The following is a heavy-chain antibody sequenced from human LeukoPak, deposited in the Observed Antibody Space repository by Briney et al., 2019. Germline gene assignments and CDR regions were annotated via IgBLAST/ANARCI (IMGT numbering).Heavy chain of an antibody. CDR3: ARVSISSSWYTAWFDP. Sequence: GASVKVSCKASGGTFSSYAISWVRQAPGQGLEWMGRIIPILGIANYAQKFQGRVTNTADKSTSTAYMELSSLRSEDTAVYYCARVSISSSWYTAWFDPWGQGTLVTVSS. D-gene: IGHD6-13*01. CDR2: IIPILGIA. CDR1: GGTFSSYA. V-gene: IGHV1-69*04. J-gene: IGHJ5*02.